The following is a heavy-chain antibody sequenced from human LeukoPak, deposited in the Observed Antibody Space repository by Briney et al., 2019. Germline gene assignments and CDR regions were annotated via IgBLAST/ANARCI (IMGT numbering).Heavy chain of an antibody. CDR2: ISAYNGNT. CDR3: ARDGEATVTIDDAFDI. Sequence: ASVTVSCTASGYTFTSYGISWVRQAPGQGLEWMGWISAYNGNTNYAQKLQGRVTMTTDTSTSTAYMELRSLRSDDTAVYYCARDGEATVTIDDAFDIWGQGTMVTVSS. J-gene: IGHJ3*02. D-gene: IGHD4-17*01. V-gene: IGHV1-18*01. CDR1: GYTFTSYG.